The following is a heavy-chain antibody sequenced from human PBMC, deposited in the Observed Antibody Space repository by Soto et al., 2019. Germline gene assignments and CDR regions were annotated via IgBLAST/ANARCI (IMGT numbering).Heavy chain of an antibody. CDR1: GVSFSGYD. V-gene: IGHV4-34*01. CDR2: INHSGST. CDR3: ARERAVAGTYYYYYYGMDV. J-gene: IGHJ6*02. D-gene: IGHD6-19*01. Sequence: SETLSVTCGVYGVSFSGYDLIWVRTHPGKGLEWIGEINHSGSTNYNPSLKSRVTISVDTSKNQFSLKLSSVTAADTAVYYCARERAVAGTYYYYYYGMDVWGQGTTVTVSS.